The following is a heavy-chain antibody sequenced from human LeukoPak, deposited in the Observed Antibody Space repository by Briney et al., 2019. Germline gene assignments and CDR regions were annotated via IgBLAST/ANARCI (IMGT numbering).Heavy chain of an antibody. J-gene: IGHJ4*02. CDR2: MYYSGST. Sequence: SETLSLTCTVSGVSISGHYWSWIRQPPGKGLEWIGYMYYSGSTNYNPSLKSRVTISVDTSKKQFSLKPSSVTAADTAVYYCARGGVYYYDSSGYDLDYWGQGTLVTVSS. D-gene: IGHD3-22*01. CDR3: ARGGVYYYDSSGYDLDY. V-gene: IGHV4-59*11. CDR1: GVSISGHY.